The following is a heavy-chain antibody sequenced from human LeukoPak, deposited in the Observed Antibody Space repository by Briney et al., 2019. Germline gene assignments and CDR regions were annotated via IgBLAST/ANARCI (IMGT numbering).Heavy chain of an antibody. D-gene: IGHD5-24*01. CDR2: ISGGGGST. CDR3: AKVHRATMISPDAFDS. J-gene: IGHJ3*02. V-gene: IGHV3-23*01. CDR1: AFTFSSYA. Sequence: PGGSLRLSCAASAFTFSSYAMNWVRQAPGKGLEWVSGISGGGGSTYYADSVKGRFTISRDNSKNTLYLQMNSLRAEDTAIYYCAKVHRATMISPDAFDSWGQGTLVTVSS.